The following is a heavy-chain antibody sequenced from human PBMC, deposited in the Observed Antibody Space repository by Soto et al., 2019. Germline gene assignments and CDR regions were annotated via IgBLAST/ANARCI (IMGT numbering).Heavy chain of an antibody. CDR3: ARRPRAAPFDD. V-gene: IGHV4-39*01. D-gene: IGHD6-13*01. CDR1: GDSISSRSHY. J-gene: IGHJ4*02. CDR2: IFYSGTT. Sequence: QLQLQESGPGLVKPSETLSLTCTVSGDSISSRSHYWGWLRQPPRKGLEWIGNIFYSGTTYYNPPLKNRITISVDTSKSQFSLRLSSVTAADTAVYYCARRPRAAPFDDWGQGTLVTVSS.